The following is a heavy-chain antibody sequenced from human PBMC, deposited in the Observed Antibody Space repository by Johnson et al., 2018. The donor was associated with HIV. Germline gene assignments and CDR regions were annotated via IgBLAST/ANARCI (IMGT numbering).Heavy chain of an antibody. Sequence: VQLVESGGGLVKPGASLRLSCAASGFSFSDYYMSWIRQAPGKGLEWVAFISSAASTISYADSVKGRFTISRDNTKNSLFVQMDSLTVEDTAVYYCASRSEQWLGAFDIWGQGTMVTVSS. J-gene: IGHJ3*02. D-gene: IGHD6-19*01. V-gene: IGHV3-11*01. CDR3: ASRSEQWLGAFDI. CDR1: GFSFSDYY. CDR2: ISSAASTI.